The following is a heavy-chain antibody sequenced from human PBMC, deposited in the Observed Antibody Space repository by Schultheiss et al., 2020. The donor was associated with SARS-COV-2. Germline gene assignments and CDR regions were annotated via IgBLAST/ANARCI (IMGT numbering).Heavy chain of an antibody. CDR1: GDSIDSGGYY. D-gene: IGHD1-26*01. V-gene: IGHV4-31*03. CDR2: VFYSGST. J-gene: IGHJ4*02. Sequence: SETLSLTCTVSGDSIDSGGYYWSWIRQLPGKGLEWIGYVFYSGSTYYKSSLKSRATISVDTSKNQFSLKLSSVTAADTAVYYCARDRVGATLLFDYWGQGTLVTVSS. CDR3: ARDRVGATLLFDY.